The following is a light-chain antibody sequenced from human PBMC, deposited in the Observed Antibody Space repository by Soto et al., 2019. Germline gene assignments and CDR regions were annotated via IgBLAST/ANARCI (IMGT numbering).Light chain of an antibody. CDR1: QSVNNY. J-gene: IGKJ2*01. CDR3: QHRSNWPAT. V-gene: IGKV3-11*01. CDR2: EGS. Sequence: EIVLTQSPATLSLSPGERATLSCRASQSVNNYLAWYQQEPGQAPRLLIYEGSKRATGIPVRFSGSGSGTDFTLTISSLEPEDFAVYYCQHRSNWPATFGQGTKVEI.